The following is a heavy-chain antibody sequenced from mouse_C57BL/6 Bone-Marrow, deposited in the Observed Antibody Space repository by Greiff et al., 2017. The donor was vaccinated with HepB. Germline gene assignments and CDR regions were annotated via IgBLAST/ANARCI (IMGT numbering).Heavy chain of an antibody. D-gene: IGHD2-4*01. Sequence: EVNVVESGGGLVQSGRSLRLSCATSGFTFSDFYMEWVRQAPGKGLEWIAASRNKANDYTTEYSASVKGRFIVSRDTSQSILYLQMNALRAEDTAIYYCARDARDYAWFAYWGQGTLVTVSA. V-gene: IGHV7-1*01. CDR1: GFTFSDFY. J-gene: IGHJ3*01. CDR3: ARDARDYAWFAY. CDR2: SRNKANDYTT.